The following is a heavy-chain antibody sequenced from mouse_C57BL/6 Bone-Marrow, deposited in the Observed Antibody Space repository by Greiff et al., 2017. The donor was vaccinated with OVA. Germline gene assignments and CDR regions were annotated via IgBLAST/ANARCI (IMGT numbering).Heavy chain of an antibody. CDR3: ACITTVVGYYAMDY. D-gene: IGHD1-1*01. Sequence: QVQLKQPGAELVKPGASVKMSCKASGYTFTSYWITWVKQRPGQGLEWIGDIYPGSGSTNYNEKFKSKATLTVDTSSSTAYMQLSSLTSEDSAVYYCACITTVVGYYAMDYWGQGTSVTVTS. CDR2: IYPGSGST. J-gene: IGHJ4*01. V-gene: IGHV1-55*01. CDR1: GYTFTSYW.